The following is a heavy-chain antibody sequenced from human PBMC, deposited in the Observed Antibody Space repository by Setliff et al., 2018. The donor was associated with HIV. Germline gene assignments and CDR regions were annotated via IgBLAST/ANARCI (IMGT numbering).Heavy chain of an antibody. CDR2: IYYSGST. V-gene: IGHV4-39*01. CDR1: GGTISSSGYY. D-gene: IGHD2-15*01. Sequence: PSETLSLTCTVSGGTISSSGYYWGWIRQPPGKGLEWIGTIYYSGSTYYNPSLKRRVAISVDTSKNQFSLKLSSVTAADTAVYHCARRVVLSYGYYFDYWGQGTLVTVSS. CDR3: ARRVVLSYGYYFDY. J-gene: IGHJ4*02.